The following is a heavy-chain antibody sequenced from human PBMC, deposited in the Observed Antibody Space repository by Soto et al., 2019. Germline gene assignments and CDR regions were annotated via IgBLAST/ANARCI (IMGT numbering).Heavy chain of an antibody. D-gene: IGHD2-2*01. CDR2: ISGSGVST. CDR1: GFTFSSYA. J-gene: IGHJ4*02. CDR3: AKSVTLVPLCFDY. Sequence: EVQLLESGGGLVQPGGSLRLSCAASGFTFSSYAMSWVRQAPGKGLEWVSAISGSGVSTYYADSVKGRFTISRDNSKNTLYLQMNSLRAEDTAVYYCAKSVTLVPLCFDYWGQGTLVTVSS. V-gene: IGHV3-23*01.